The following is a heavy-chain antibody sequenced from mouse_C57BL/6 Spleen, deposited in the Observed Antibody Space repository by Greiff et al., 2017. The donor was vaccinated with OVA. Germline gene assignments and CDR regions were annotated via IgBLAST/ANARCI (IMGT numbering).Heavy chain of an antibody. D-gene: IGHD1-1*01. CDR2: IDPSDSET. J-gene: IGHJ3*01. CDR3: ARTRDGSSLAWFAY. V-gene: IGHV1-52*01. Sequence: VKLQQPGAELVRPGSSVKLSCKASGYTFTSYWMHWVKQRPIQGLEWIGNIDPSDSETHYNQKFKDKATLTVDKSSSTAYMQLSSLTSEDAAVYYCARTRDGSSLAWFAYWGQGTLVTVSA. CDR1: GYTFTSYW.